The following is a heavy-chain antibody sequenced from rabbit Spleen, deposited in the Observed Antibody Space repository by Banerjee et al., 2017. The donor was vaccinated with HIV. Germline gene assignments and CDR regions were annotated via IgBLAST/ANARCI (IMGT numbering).Heavy chain of an antibody. D-gene: IGHD4-2*01. Sequence: QEQLEESGGDLVKPGASLTLTCKASGLDFSSNYWICWVRQAPGKGLEWIACIDVVKSGSTYYVGGVKGRFTISKSSSTTVTLQMTSLTAADTAPYFCARDSAGREDFSLWGPGTLVTVS. CDR3: ARDSAGREDFSL. J-gene: IGHJ4*01. V-gene: IGHV1S45*01. CDR2: IDVVKSGST. CDR1: GLDFSSNYW.